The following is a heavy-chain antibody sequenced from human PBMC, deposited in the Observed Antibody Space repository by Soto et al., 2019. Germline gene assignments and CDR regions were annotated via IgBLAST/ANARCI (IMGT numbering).Heavy chain of an antibody. CDR3: KRDVVASSPPGADY. D-gene: IGHD5-12*01. V-gene: IGHV3-23*01. Sequence: EVQLLGSGGGLVRPGGSLRLSCAASGFTFSSYAMSWVRQTPGKGLEWVSAIKAGGDDTYYADSVKGRFTISRDNSKNILYPQMNSLTGEDTAMYYCKRDVVASSPPGADYWGQGTLVTVSS. CDR2: IKAGGDDT. CDR1: GFTFSSYA. J-gene: IGHJ4*02.